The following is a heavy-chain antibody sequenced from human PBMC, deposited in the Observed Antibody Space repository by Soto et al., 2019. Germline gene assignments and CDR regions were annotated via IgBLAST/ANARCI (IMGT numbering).Heavy chain of an antibody. CDR2: IYRGGST. V-gene: IGHV3-53*01. CDR3: ARNYDSTGVVACDI. Sequence: EVQLVESGGGLIQPGGSLRLSCAASGFTVSSNYMSWVRQAPGKGLEWVSVIYRGGSTYYADAVKGRFTLSRDNSKNTLYLQMNSLRAEDTAVYYCARNYDSTGVVACDIWGQGTMVTVS. D-gene: IGHD3-22*01. CDR1: GFTVSSNY. J-gene: IGHJ3*02.